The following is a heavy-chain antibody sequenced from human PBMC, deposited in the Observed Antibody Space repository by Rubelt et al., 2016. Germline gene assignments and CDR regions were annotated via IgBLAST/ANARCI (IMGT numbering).Heavy chain of an antibody. CDR3: ASSDDTSGYYYCY. V-gene: IGHV1-2*06. CDR2: INPNSGGT. D-gene: IGHD3-22*01. CDR1: GYTFTDYY. J-gene: IGHJ4*02. Sequence: QVQLVQSGAEVKKPGASVKVSCKASGYTFTDYYIHWVRQAPGQGLEWMGRINPNSGGTNYAQKFQGRVTMTRDTALSPAYVVLSRLCSDDTAVYYCASSDDTSGYYYCYWGQGTLVTVSS.